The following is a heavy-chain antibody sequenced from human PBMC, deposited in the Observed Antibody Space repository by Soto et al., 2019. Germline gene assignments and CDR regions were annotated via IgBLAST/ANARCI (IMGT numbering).Heavy chain of an antibody. CDR3: ARSCASSAYYFLPRLSPCYFDY. V-gene: IGHV1-18*04. CDR2: ITAYNGNT. J-gene: IGHJ4*02. D-gene: IGHD3-22*01. CDR1: SVAFASCG. Sequence: GASVKASWNASSVAFASCGLRWVRQSPEQRLEWMGCITAYNGNTNYAQKLQGRVTMNTDTSTSTAYMELRSMRSDDTAVYYCARSCASSAYYFLPRLSPCYFDYWAQGPLGSVYS.